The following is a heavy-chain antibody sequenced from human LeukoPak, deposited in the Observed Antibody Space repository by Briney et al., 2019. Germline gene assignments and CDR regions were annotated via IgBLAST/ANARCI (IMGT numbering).Heavy chain of an antibody. CDR1: GYSFSTYW. J-gene: IGHJ3*02. Sequence: ESLKISCRGSGYSFSTYWIAWVRQMPGKGREWMGIIYPGDSDTRYSPSFQGQVTISADKSINTAYLRWSSLKASDTAIYYCARLETTVSAFDIWGQGTMVTVSS. CDR3: ARLETTVSAFDI. D-gene: IGHD4-17*01. CDR2: IYPGDSDT. V-gene: IGHV5-51*01.